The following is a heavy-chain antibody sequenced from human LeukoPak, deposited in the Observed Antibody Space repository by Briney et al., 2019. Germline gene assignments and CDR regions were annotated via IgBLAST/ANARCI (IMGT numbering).Heavy chain of an antibody. V-gene: IGHV4-30-4*08. J-gene: IGHJ6*03. CDR3: ARRSYCSGGSCYLPYYYYMDV. CDR2: IYYSGST. Sequence: SQTLSLTCTVSGGSISSGDYYWSWIRQPPGKGLEWIGYIYYSGSTYYNPSPKSRVTISVDTSKNQFSLKLSSVTAADTAVYYCARRSYCSGGSCYLPYYYYMDVWGKGTTVTVSS. CDR1: GGSISSGDYY. D-gene: IGHD2-15*01.